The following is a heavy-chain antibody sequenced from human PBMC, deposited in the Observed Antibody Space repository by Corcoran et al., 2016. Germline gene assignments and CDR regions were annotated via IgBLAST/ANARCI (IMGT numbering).Heavy chain of an antibody. CDR2: IYYTGST. V-gene: IGHV4-59*02. CDR1: GGSVSGHY. CDR3: TRASAVTTEV. D-gene: IGHD4-17*01. Sequence: QVQLQESGPGLVKPSETLSLTCTVSGGSVSGHYWSWIRQPPGKRLEWIGYIYYTGSTDYNPSLESRVTISIDTSKNQFSLRLTSVTAADTAVYYCTRASAVTTEVWGQGILVTVSS. J-gene: IGHJ4*02.